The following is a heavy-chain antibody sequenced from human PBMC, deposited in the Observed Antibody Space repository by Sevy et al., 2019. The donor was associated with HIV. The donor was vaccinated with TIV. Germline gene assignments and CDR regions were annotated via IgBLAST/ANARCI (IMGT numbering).Heavy chain of an antibody. CDR1: GYTLTELS. D-gene: IGHD3-10*01. V-gene: IGHV1-24*01. J-gene: IGHJ6*02. CDR3: ATAAGQSSGSVSYRGGMYV. CDR2: FDPEDGGT. Sequence: ASVKVSCKVSGYTLTELSMHWVRQAPGKGLEWMGGFDPEDGGTIYAQKFQGRVTMTEDKSTDTAYMELSSLRSEDTAVYYCATAAGQSSGSVSYRGGMYVWGQGTTVTVSS.